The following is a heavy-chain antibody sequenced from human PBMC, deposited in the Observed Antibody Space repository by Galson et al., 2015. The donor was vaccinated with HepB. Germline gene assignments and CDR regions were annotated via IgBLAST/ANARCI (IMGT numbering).Heavy chain of an antibody. CDR2: ISYDGSNK. Sequence: SLRLSCAASGFTFSSYGMHWVRQAPGKGLEWVAVISYDGSNKYYADSVKGRFTISRDNPKNTLYLQMNSLRAEDTAVYYCAKDVQLWLWEGLGLGFDYWGQGSLVTVSS. CDR1: GFTFSSYG. J-gene: IGHJ4*02. D-gene: IGHD5-18*01. V-gene: IGHV3-30*18. CDR3: AKDVQLWLWEGLGLGFDY.